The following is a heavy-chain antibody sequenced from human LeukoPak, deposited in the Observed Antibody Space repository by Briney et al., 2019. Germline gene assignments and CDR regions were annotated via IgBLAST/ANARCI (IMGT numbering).Heavy chain of an antibody. V-gene: IGHV3-21*01. CDR3: ARAEEVAAAGGFDYYYYGMEV. CDR2: ISSSSSYI. J-gene: IGHJ6*02. D-gene: IGHD6-13*01. CDR1: GFTFSSYS. Sequence: GGSLRLSCAASGFTFSSYSMNWVRQAPGKGLGGVSSISSSSSYIYYADSVKGRFTISRDNAKNSLYLQMNSLRAEDTAVYYCARAEEVAAAGGFDYYYYGMEVWGQATTVTVPS.